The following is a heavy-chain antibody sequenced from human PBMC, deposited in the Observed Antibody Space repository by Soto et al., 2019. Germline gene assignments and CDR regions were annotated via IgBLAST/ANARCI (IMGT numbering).Heavy chain of an antibody. J-gene: IGHJ4*02. CDR1: GFTFSSYA. CDR3: AKGSGLSSGWTFGN. Sequence: GSLRLSCAASGFTFSSYAMSWVRQAPGKGLEWVSAISGLDGSTYYADAVKVRFTISRDNSKNTLYLQMNSLRAEDTAVYYCAKGSGLSSGWTFGNWGQGTLVTVYS. CDR2: ISGLDGST. V-gene: IGHV3-23*01. D-gene: IGHD6-25*01.